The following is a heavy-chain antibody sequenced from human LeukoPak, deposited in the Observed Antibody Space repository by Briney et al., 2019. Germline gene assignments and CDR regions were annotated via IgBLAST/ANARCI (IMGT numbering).Heavy chain of an antibody. V-gene: IGHV3-48*04. CDR1: GLTFSDYS. D-gene: IGHD5-24*01. CDR3: AGVDGTFSHNFYMDV. J-gene: IGHJ6*03. Sequence: GGSLRLSCEGFGLTFSDYSMNWVRQAPGKGLEWISFLSNGGSTIYYAGAVKGRFTICGDNARNALYLQMNSLRGDDTALYYCAGVDGTFSHNFYMDVWGKRSKVTVSS. CDR2: LSNGGSTI.